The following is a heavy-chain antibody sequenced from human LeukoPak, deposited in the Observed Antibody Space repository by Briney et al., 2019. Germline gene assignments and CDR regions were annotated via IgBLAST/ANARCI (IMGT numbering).Heavy chain of an antibody. CDR3: AREDSSGAFDI. CDR1: GFTFSSYA. V-gene: IGHV3-23*01. D-gene: IGHD3-22*01. CDR2: ISGSGGST. J-gene: IGHJ3*02. Sequence: GGSLRLSCAASGFTFSSYAMSWVRQAPGKGLEWVSAISGSGGSTYYADSVKGRFTISRDNSKNTVYLQMNSLRVEDTALYYCAREDSSGAFDIWGQGTMVTVSS.